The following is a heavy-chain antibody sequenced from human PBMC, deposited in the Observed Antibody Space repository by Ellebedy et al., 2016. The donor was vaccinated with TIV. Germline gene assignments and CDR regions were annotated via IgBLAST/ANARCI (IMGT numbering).Heavy chain of an antibody. J-gene: IGHJ5*02. Sequence: SETLSLTCAVSGDSINSYSWNWIRQLPGKGLEWIGYIYSSGSTDYNPPLKSRVTMSIDTSKNHFSLQLTSVTAADTAIYYCARRKTQAAEGANRDNWLDPWGQGTLVIVSS. V-gene: IGHV4-4*08. CDR3: ARRKTQAAEGANRDNWLDP. CDR1: GDSINSYS. D-gene: IGHD2/OR15-2a*01. CDR2: IYSSGST.